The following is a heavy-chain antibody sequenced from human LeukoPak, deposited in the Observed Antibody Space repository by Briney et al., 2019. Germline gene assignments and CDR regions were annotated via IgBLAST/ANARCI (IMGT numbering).Heavy chain of an antibody. CDR3: TTDPVGYYYGSGSYGDY. Sequence: GGSLRLSCAASGFTFSSYAMSWVRQAPGKGLEWVGRIKSKTDGGTTDYAAPVKGRFTISRDDSKNTLYLQMNSLKTEDTAVYYCTTDPVGYYYGSGSYGDYWGQGTLVTVSS. D-gene: IGHD3-10*01. CDR2: IKSKTDGGTT. CDR1: GFTFSSYA. V-gene: IGHV3-15*01. J-gene: IGHJ4*02.